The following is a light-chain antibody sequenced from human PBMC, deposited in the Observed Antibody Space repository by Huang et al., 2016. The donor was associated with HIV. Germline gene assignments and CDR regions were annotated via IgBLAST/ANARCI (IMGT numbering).Light chain of an antibody. V-gene: IGKV3-11*01. CDR3: QQRSNWPLLT. CDR2: DAS. Sequence: EIVLTQSPATLSLSPGERAALSCRASQSVGTYLAWYQQKPGQAPRLLIYDASNTATGIPARCRGSGSGTDFTITISNLEPEELAVCYCQQRSNWPLLTFGPGTKVGIK. J-gene: IGKJ3*01. CDR1: QSVGTY.